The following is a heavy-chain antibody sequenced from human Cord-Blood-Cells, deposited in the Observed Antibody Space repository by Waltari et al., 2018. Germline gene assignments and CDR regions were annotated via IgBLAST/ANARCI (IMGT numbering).Heavy chain of an antibody. J-gene: IGHJ4*02. CDR1: GGTFSSYA. D-gene: IGHD1-7*01. CDR2: IIPILCIA. Sequence: QVQLVQSGAEVKKPGSSVKVSCKASGGTFSSYAISWVRQAPGQGLEWMGRIIPILCIAKYEQKCQGRVTVTADKSTSTAYMELSSLRSEDTAVYYCARVGEIWNYYFDYWGQGTLVTVSS. V-gene: IGHV1-69*09. CDR3: ARVGEIWNYYFDY.